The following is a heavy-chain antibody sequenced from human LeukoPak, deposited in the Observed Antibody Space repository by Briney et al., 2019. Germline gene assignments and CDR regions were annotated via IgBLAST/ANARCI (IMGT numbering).Heavy chain of an antibody. D-gene: IGHD5-12*01. CDR1: GFTFSSYW. V-gene: IGHV3-74*01. Sequence: TGGSLRLSCAASGFTFSSYWMHWVRQAPGKGLVWVSRIKTDGSATSYADSVKGRFTISRDNAKNTLYLQMNSLRAEDTSVYYCGRDVSSSCYDWGEGTLVTVSS. CDR3: GRDVSSSCYD. J-gene: IGHJ1*01. CDR2: IKTDGSAT.